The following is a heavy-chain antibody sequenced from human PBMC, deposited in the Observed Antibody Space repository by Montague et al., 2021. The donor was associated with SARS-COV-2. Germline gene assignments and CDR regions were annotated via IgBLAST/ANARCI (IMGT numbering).Heavy chain of an antibody. CDR2: IDWDDDK. CDR3: ALETPMVTFLA. V-gene: IGHV2-70*11. CDR1: GFSLSTSGMC. Sequence: PALVKPTQTLTLTCTFSGFSLSTSGMCVSWIRQPPGKALEWLARIDWDDDKYYSTSLKIRLTISKDTSKNQVVLTMTNMGPVDTATYYCALETPMVTFLAWGQGTLVTVSS. J-gene: IGHJ5*02. D-gene: IGHD5-18*01.